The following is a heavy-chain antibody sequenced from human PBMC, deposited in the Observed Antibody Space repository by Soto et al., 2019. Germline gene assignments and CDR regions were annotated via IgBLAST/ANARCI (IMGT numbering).Heavy chain of an antibody. D-gene: IGHD5-18*01. J-gene: IGHJ5*02. CDR2: ISGSGGST. V-gene: IGHV3-23*01. Sequence: EVQLLESGGGLVQPGGSLRLSCAASGFTFSSYAMSWVRQAPGKGLEWVSAISGSGGSTYYADSVKGRFTISRDNSKNMLYLQMNSLRAEDTAVYYCAKANTAMGSLCCWFDPWGQGTLVTVSS. CDR3: AKANTAMGSLCCWFDP. CDR1: GFTFSSYA.